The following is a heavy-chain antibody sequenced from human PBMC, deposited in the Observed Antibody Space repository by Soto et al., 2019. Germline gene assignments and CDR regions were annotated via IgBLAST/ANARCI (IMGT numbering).Heavy chain of an antibody. CDR2: IYYSGST. Sequence: QVQLQESGPGLVKPSQTLSLTCTVSGGSISSGGYYWSWIRQHPGKGLEWIGYIYYSGSTYYNPSLKSRVTISVDTSKNQFSLKLSSVTAADTAVYYCARGRIDYGSGSYHFDYWGQGTLVTVSS. D-gene: IGHD3-10*01. CDR1: GGSISSGGYY. V-gene: IGHV4-31*03. J-gene: IGHJ4*02. CDR3: ARGRIDYGSGSYHFDY.